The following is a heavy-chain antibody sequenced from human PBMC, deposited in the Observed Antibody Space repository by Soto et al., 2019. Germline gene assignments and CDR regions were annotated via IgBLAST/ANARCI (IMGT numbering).Heavy chain of an antibody. V-gene: IGHV4-31*03. D-gene: IGHD4-17*01. CDR3: ASEPTVPSGFDS. J-gene: IGHJ4*02. CDR1: GGSVSSGGYY. Sequence: QVQLQESGPGLVKPSQTLSLTCNVSGGSVSSGGYYWSWIRQHPGKGLEWIGYIYYTGITYYKPSLQSRVTISLGTSKNQFSMTLTSVAAADTAIYYCASEPTVPSGFDSWGQGTLVTVSS. CDR2: IYYTGIT.